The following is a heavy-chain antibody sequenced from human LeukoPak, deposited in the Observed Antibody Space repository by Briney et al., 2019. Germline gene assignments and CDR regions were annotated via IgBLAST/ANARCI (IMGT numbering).Heavy chain of an antibody. CDR3: GRDGGVAYGLDV. V-gene: IGHV3-48*01. Sequence: GSLRLSCVASGFTFKTHNMNWVRQAPGKGLEWVSFTSGDSKVIYYADSVKGRFTISRDNAKNSLYLQMDSLRADDTAVYYCGRDGGVAYGLDVWGQGTTVTVSS. CDR1: GFTFKTHN. J-gene: IGHJ6*02. D-gene: IGHD3-3*01. CDR2: TSGDSKVI.